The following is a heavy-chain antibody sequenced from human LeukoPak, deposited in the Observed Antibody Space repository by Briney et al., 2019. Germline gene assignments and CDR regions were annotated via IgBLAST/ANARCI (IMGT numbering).Heavy chain of an antibody. V-gene: IGHV3-33*06. Sequence: PGGSLRLSCAASGFTFSSYGMHWVRQAPGKGLEGVAVIWYDGSNKYYSDSVKGRFTISRDNSKNTLYLQMNSLRAEDTAVYYCAKDGGWVAQGLFDYWGQGTLVTVSS. CDR3: AKDGGWVAQGLFDY. D-gene: IGHD2-15*01. CDR1: GFTFSSYG. CDR2: IWYDGSNK. J-gene: IGHJ4*02.